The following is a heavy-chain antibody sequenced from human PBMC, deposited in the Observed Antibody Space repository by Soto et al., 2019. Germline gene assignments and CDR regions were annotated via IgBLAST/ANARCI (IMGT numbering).Heavy chain of an antibody. J-gene: IGHJ4*02. CDR1: GYTFTSYG. V-gene: IGHV1-18*01. CDR2: ISAYNGHT. D-gene: IGHD3-10*01. Sequence: QVQLVQSGAEVKKPGASVKVSCKASGYTFTSYGVSWVRQAPGQGLEWMGWISAYNGHTNYAQKLQGRVTMTTDTSTSTAYMDLRSLRSDDTAVYYCATGWFGEFVYYFDYWGQGTLVTVSS. CDR3: ATGWFGEFVYYFDY.